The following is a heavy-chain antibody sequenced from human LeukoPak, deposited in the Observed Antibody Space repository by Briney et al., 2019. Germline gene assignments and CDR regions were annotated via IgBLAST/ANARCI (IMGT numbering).Heavy chain of an antibody. CDR1: GFTFGDHA. J-gene: IGHJ6*02. Sequence: GGSLRLSCTASGFTFGDHAMSWVRQAPGKGLEWVGFIRSKTYGGTTEYAASVKGRFTISRDDSKSIAYLQMNSLKTEDTAVYYCTRGPMQQWLYYGMDVWGQGTTVTVSS. CDR3: TRGPMQQWLYYGMDV. CDR2: IRSKTYGGTT. D-gene: IGHD6-19*01. V-gene: IGHV3-49*04.